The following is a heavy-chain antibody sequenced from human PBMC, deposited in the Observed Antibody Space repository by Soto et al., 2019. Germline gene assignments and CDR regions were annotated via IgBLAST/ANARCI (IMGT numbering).Heavy chain of an antibody. V-gene: IGHV1-2*04. CDR1: GYTFTGYY. Sequence: VASVKVSCKASGYTFTGYYMHWVRQAPGQGLEWMGWINPNSGGTNYAQKFQGWVTMTRDTSISTAYMELSRLRSDDTAVYYCARGQGKLVLVPAAPRSGMDVWGQGTTVTVSS. CDR3: ARGQGKLVLVPAAPRSGMDV. J-gene: IGHJ6*02. D-gene: IGHD2-2*01. CDR2: INPNSGGT.